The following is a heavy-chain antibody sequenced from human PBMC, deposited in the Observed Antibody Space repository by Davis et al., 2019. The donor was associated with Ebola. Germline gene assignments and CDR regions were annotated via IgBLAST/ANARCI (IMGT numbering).Heavy chain of an antibody. V-gene: IGHV1-2*06. D-gene: IGHD2-8*01. CDR1: GYLFTSYG. J-gene: IGHJ5*02. CDR3: ARGHTNGHWDDWYDP. Sequence: AASVKVSCKASGYLFTSYGISWVRQAPGQGVEWMGRINPNFGGKIYAQKFQDRVTMTIDTSISTVYMQLDSLRSDDTAVYYCARGHTNGHWDDWYDPWGQGTQVTVAS. CDR2: INPNFGGK.